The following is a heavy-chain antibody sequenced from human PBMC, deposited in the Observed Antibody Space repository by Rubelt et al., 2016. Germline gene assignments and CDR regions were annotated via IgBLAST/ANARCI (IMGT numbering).Heavy chain of an antibody. CDR3: ARLRGLDGYNAAFDI. V-gene: IGHV4-39*01. J-gene: IGHJ3*02. Sequence: QLQLQESGPGLVKPSETLSLTCTVSGGSISSSSYYWGWIRQPPGKGLEWIGSIYYSGSTYYNPSLKSRVTVSVDTSKIQFSLKLSLGTAADTAVYYCARLRGLDGYNAAFDIWGQGTMVTVSS. CDR2: IYYSGST. D-gene: IGHD5-24*01. CDR1: GGSISSSSYY.